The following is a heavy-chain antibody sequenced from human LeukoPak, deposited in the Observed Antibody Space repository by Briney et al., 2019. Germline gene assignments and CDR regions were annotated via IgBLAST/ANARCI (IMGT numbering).Heavy chain of an antibody. CDR3: ARVTNYYDSSGDY. CDR1: GFTFSSYA. Sequence: GGSLRLSCAASGFTFSSYAMHWVRQAPGKGLEWVAVISYDGSNKYYADSVKGRFTISRDNSKNTLYLQMNSLRAEDTAVYYCARVTNYYDSSGDYWGQGTLVTVSS. J-gene: IGHJ4*02. V-gene: IGHV3-30-3*01. D-gene: IGHD3-22*01. CDR2: ISYDGSNK.